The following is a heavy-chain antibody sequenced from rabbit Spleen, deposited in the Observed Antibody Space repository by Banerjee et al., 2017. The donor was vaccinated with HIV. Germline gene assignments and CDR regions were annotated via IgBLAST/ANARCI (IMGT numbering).Heavy chain of an antibody. CDR2: IYAGGSGTT. V-gene: IGHV1S40*01. Sequence: QSLEESGGDLVKPGASLTLTCTASGFSFSGSHYMCWVRQAPGKGLEWIACIYAGGSGTTYYASWAKGRFTISKTSSTTVTLQMPSLTAADTATYFCARLGHADYPYAYGLKLWGQGTLVTVS. CDR1: GFSFSGSHY. J-gene: IGHJ3*01. D-gene: IGHD6-1*01. CDR3: ARLGHADYPYAYGLKL.